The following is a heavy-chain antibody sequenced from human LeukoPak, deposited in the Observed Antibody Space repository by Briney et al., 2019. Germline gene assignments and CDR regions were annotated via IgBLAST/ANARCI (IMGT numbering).Heavy chain of an antibody. CDR2: INTSGTT. CDR3: ASGHNSGWGYFDY. J-gene: IGHJ4*02. D-gene: IGHD6-19*01. V-gene: IGHV4-4*07. CDR1: GGSISSYQ. Sequence: SETLSLTCTVSGGSISSYQWNWIRQPAGKGLECIGRINTSGTTNYNPSLKSRVTMSVDTSKNQFSLKLSSVTAADTAVYYCASGHNSGWGYFDYWGQGSLVTVSS.